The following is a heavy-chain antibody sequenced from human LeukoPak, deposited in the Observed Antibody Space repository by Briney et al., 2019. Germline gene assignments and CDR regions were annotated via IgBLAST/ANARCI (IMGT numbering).Heavy chain of an antibody. D-gene: IGHD3-9*01. CDR2: IKQDGSEK. Sequence: PGGSLRLSCAASGFTFSSYWMSWVRQAPGKGLEWVANIKQDGSEKYYVDSVKGRFTISRDNAKNSLYLQMNSLRAEDTAVYYCARDGLIGGFDWLFSGFDYWGQGTLVTVSS. V-gene: IGHV3-7*01. CDR3: ARDGLIGGFDWLFSGFDY. CDR1: GFTFSSYW. J-gene: IGHJ4*02.